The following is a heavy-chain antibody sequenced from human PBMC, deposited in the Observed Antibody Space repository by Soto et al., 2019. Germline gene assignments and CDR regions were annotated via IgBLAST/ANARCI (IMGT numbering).Heavy chain of an antibody. V-gene: IGHV1-18*01. Sequence: ASVKVSCKASGYTFTSYGISWVRQAPGQGLEWMGWISAYNGNTNYAQKLQGRVTMTTDTSTSTAYMELRSLRSDDTAAYYCARGSSVAGRNNWFDPWGQGTLVTVSS. D-gene: IGHD6-19*01. J-gene: IGHJ5*02. CDR1: GYTFTSYG. CDR2: ISAYNGNT. CDR3: ARGSSVAGRNNWFDP.